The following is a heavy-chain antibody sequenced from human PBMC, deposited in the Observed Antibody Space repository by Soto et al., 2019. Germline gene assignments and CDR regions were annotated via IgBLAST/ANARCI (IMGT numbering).Heavy chain of an antibody. CDR3: AGGYSGYDDYYYYMDV. CDR1: GFTFSSYA. D-gene: IGHD5-12*01. V-gene: IGHV3-23*01. J-gene: IGHJ6*03. Sequence: GGSLRLSCAASGFTFSSYAMSWVRQAPGKGLEWVSAISGSGGSTYYADSVKGRFTISRDNSKNTLYLQMNSLRAEDTAVYYCAGGYSGYDDYYYYMDVWGKGTTVTVSS. CDR2: ISGSGGST.